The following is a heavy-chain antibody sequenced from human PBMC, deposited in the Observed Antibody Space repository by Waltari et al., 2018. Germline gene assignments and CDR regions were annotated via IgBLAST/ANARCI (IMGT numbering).Heavy chain of an antibody. CDR3: AKDATIFGVVSHAFDI. V-gene: IGHV3-23*03. CDR2: IYSGGST. Sequence: EVQLLESGGGLVQPGGSLRLSCAASGFTFSSYAMSWVRQAPGKGLEWVSVIYSGGSTYYADSVKGRFTISRDNSKNTLYLQMNSLRAEDTAVYYCAKDATIFGVVSHAFDIWG. CDR1: GFTFSSYA. J-gene: IGHJ3*02. D-gene: IGHD3-3*01.